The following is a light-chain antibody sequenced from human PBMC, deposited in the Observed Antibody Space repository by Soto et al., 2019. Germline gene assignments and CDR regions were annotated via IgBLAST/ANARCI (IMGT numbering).Light chain of an antibody. V-gene: IGLV1-40*01. CDR1: NSNIGAGYD. CDR2: ANT. J-gene: IGLJ1*01. CDR3: QSYDSSMIGYV. Sequence: QAVVTQPPSVSGAPGQRVTISCTGSNSNIGAGYDVHWYQELPGTAPKLLIYANTNRPSGVPDRFSGSKSGTSASLAITGLQAEDEADYYCQSYDSSMIGYVFGTGTKVTVL.